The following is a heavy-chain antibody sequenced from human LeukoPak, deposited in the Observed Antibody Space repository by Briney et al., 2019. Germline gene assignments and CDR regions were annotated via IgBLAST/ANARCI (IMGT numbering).Heavy chain of an antibody. V-gene: IGHV3-30*02. CDR2: IQYDGANK. CDR3: AKDIRRGDNYGYDQFAY. J-gene: IGHJ4*02. D-gene: IGHD5-18*01. CDR1: GFTFTNYG. Sequence: SGGSLRLSCAASGFTFTNYGMHWARQAPGKGLEWVAFIQYDGANKYYGDSVKGRFTISRDNSKKTLYLQMNSLRAEDTALYYCAKDIRRGDNYGYDQFAYWGQGTLVTVSS.